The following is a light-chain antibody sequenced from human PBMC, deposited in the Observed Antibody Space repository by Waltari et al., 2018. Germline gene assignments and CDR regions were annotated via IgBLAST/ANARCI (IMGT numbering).Light chain of an antibody. V-gene: IGLV1-51*01. CDR3: GAWDNSLKGYV. J-gene: IGLJ1*01. CDR2: DNK. Sequence: QSVLTQPPSVSAPPGQRVSISCSGPFPTIKRNYVSWYQQFPGTAPKLLIYDNKKRPAGIPDRFSASKSGTSATLDITGLQTGDEADYYCGAWDNSLKGYVFGAGTKVSVL. CDR1: FPTIKRNY.